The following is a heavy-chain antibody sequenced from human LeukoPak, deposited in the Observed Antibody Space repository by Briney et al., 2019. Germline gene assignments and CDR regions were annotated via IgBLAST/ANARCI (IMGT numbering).Heavy chain of an antibody. CDR2: VSGTSTHI. CDR1: GFTLSGHS. D-gene: IGHD3-3*01. Sequence: GSLRLSCAATGFTLSGHSMNWVRQAPGKGLEWVSSVSGTSTHIYYADSVKGRFTVSRDNAQNSLYLQMNSLRAEDTAVYYCTRGSEWTSGVSDYWGQGTLVTVSS. CDR3: TRGSEWTSGVSDY. J-gene: IGHJ4*02. V-gene: IGHV3-21*01.